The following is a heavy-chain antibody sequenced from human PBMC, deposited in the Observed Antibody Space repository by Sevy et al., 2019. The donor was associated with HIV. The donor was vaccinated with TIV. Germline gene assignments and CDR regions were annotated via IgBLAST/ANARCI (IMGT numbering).Heavy chain of an antibody. V-gene: IGHV3-30*18. CDR3: AKRDLNHQFLLDY. D-gene: IGHD2-21*01. Sequence: GGSLRLSCAASGFAFSSHAMHWVRQAPGKGLEWLAVLSYDGSDESYADSVRGRFTISRDNSKNTLFLQMNSLRAEDTAVYYCAKRDLNHQFLLDYWGQGTLVTVSS. CDR1: GFAFSSHA. J-gene: IGHJ4*02. CDR2: LSYDGSDE.